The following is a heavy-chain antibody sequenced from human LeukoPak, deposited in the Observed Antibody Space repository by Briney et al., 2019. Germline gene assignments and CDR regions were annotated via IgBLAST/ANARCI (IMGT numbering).Heavy chain of an antibody. CDR1: GYTFTGYY. Sequence: ASVKVSCKASGYTFTGYYIHWMRQAPGQGVEGMGWMNPNRGDTSYAQKFQGRVTMTRDTPINTAYMELSGLTSDDTAVYYCGRRRIDCSDTGCYVDYWGQGTLVTVSS. D-gene: IGHD2-15*01. CDR2: MNPNRGDT. CDR3: GRRRIDCSDTGCYVDY. J-gene: IGHJ4*02. V-gene: IGHV1-2*02.